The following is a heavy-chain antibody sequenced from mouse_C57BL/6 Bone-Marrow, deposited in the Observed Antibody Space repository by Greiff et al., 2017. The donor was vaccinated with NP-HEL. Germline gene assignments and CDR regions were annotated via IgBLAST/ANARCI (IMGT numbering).Heavy chain of an antibody. CDR1: GYSFTDYN. CDR2: INPNYGTT. Sequence: VQLQQSGPELVKPGASVKISCKASGYSFTDYNMNWVKQSNGKSLEWIGVINPNYGTTSYNQKFKGKATLTVDQSPSTAYMQLNSLTSEDSAVYYCARWPPSITTVVERAMDYWGQGTSVTVSS. J-gene: IGHJ4*01. CDR3: ARWPPSITTVVERAMDY. D-gene: IGHD1-1*01. V-gene: IGHV1-39*01.